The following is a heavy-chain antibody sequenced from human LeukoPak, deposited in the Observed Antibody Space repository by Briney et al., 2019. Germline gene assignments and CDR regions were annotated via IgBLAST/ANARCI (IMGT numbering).Heavy chain of an antibody. J-gene: IGHJ6*03. CDR2: IRYDGSNK. D-gene: IGHD2-2*01. CDR3: AKPCSGIVVVPAAIRYYYMDV. CDR1: GFTFSSYG. Sequence: GGSLRLSCAASGFTFSSYGMHWVRQAPGKGLEWVAFIRYDGSNKYYADSVKGRFTISRDNSKNTLYLQMNSLRAEDTAVYYCAKPCSGIVVVPAAIRYYYMDVWGKGTTVTVSS. V-gene: IGHV3-30*02.